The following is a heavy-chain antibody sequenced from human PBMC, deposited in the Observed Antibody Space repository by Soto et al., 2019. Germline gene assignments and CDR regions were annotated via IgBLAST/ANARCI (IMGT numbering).Heavy chain of an antibody. Sequence: QIQLVQSGGEVKKPGASVKVSCKSSGYTFISHSITWLRQAPGQGLEWMGRISAYNGNTNYAQKLQGRVTMTTDTSTNTAYMELRNLRSDDTAVYYCARGAFCGGAPGCRDMDVWGQGTTVTVSS. J-gene: IGHJ6*02. CDR1: GYTFISHS. CDR2: ISAYNGNT. CDR3: ARGAFCGGAPGCRDMDV. D-gene: IGHD2-21*01. V-gene: IGHV1-18*01.